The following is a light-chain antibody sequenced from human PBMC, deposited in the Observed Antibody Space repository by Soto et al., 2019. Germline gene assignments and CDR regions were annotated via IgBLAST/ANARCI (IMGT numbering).Light chain of an antibody. CDR2: DAS. J-gene: IGKJ1*01. V-gene: IGKV3-11*01. Sequence: PGQGASLSCRASKSVGGDLVWYQQHPGQAPRLLIYDASNRATGIPPRFSGSGSGTDFTLTISSLEPEDFAAYYCQQRTNWPWTFGQGTKV. CDR3: QQRTNWPWT. CDR1: KSVGGD.